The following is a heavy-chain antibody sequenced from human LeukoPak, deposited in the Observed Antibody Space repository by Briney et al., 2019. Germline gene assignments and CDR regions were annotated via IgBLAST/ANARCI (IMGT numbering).Heavy chain of an antibody. J-gene: IGHJ4*02. Sequence: GAAVKVSCKASGYTFTSDGISWVRQAPGQGLEWMGWISAYNGNTNYAQKLQDRVTMTTDTSTSTAYMELRSLRSDDTAMYYCAREGIRIAAAGTIDYWGQGTLVTVSS. CDR3: AREGIRIAAAGTIDY. CDR1: GYTFTSDG. D-gene: IGHD6-13*01. V-gene: IGHV1-18*01. CDR2: ISAYNGNT.